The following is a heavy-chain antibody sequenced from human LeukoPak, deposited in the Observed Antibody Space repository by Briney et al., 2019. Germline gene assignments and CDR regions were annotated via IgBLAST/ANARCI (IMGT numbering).Heavy chain of an antibody. CDR2: IYYSGST. Sequence: SETLSLTCTVSGGSISSSSYYWGWIRQPPGKGLEWIGSIYYSGSTYYNPSLKSRVTISVDTSKNQFSLKLSSVTAADTAVYYCARLTYYYYGMDVWGQGTTVTVSS. J-gene: IGHJ6*02. V-gene: IGHV4-39*01. CDR1: GGSISSSSYY. CDR3: ARLTYYYYGMDV.